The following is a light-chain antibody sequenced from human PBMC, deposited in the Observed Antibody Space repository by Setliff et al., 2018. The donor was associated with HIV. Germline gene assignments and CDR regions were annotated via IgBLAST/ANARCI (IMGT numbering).Light chain of an antibody. Sequence: QSVLTQPPYVSGAPGQSVTISCTGSTSDVGHYNRVSWYQQPPGAAPKLIMYEVSHRPSGVPDRFSGSKSGSTASLTISGLQPEDEADHYCSSYTTSITFVFGTGTKVTVL. J-gene: IGLJ1*01. CDR3: SSYTTSITFV. CDR1: TSDVGHYNR. V-gene: IGLV2-18*02. CDR2: EVS.